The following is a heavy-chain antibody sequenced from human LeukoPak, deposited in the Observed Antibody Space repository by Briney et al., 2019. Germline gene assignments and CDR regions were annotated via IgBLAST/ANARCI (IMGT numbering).Heavy chain of an antibody. CDR1: GYTFTSYG. J-gene: IGHJ5*02. CDR2: ISAYNGNT. V-gene: IGHV1-18*01. CDR3: ARGISSSWPGGPNNWFDP. Sequence: ASVKVSCKASGYTFTSYGISWVRQAPGQGLEWMGWISAYNGNTNYAQKLQGRVTMTTDTSTSIAYMELRSLRSDDTAVYYCARGISSSWPGGPNNWFDPWGQGTLVTVSS. D-gene: IGHD6-13*01.